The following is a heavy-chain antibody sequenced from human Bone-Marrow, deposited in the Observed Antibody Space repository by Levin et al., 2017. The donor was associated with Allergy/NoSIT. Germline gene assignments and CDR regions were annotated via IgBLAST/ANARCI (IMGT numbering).Heavy chain of an antibody. CDR2: ISSDGSTS. V-gene: IGHV3-74*01. Sequence: GESLKISCGASGFIFGSYWIHWVRQGPGKGLVWVSRISSDGSTSIYADSVKGRFTISRDNAKNTVYLQMNILRDEDTAVYYCARGTAGYYDSSGYYFPHSYDYAMDVWGQGTTVTVSS. J-gene: IGHJ6*02. CDR3: ARGTAGYYDSSGYYFPHSYDYAMDV. D-gene: IGHD3-22*01. CDR1: GFIFGSYW.